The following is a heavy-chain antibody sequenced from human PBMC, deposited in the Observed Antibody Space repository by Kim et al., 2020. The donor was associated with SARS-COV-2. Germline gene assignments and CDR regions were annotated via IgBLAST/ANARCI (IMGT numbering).Heavy chain of an antibody. V-gene: IGHV3-23*01. Sequence: GGSLRLSCAASGFTFSSYAMSWVRQAPGKGLEWVSAISGSGGSTYYADSVKGRFTISRDNSKNTLYLQMNSLRAEDTAVYYCAKDLTNYGSGNWFDPWGQGTLVTVSS. CDR1: GFTFSSYA. CDR2: ISGSGGST. CDR3: AKDLTNYGSGNWFDP. D-gene: IGHD3-10*01. J-gene: IGHJ5*02.